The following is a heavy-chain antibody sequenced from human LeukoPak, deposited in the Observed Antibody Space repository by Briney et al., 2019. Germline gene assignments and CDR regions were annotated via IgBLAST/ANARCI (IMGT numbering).Heavy chain of an antibody. CDR3: ATAWYGSGSYFNWFDP. CDR1: GYTLTELS. J-gene: IGHJ5*02. D-gene: IGHD3-10*01. CDR2: FDPEDGET. V-gene: IGHV1-24*01. Sequence: GASVKVSCKVSGYTLTELSMHWVRQAPGKGLEWMEGFDPEDGETIYAQKFQGRVTMTEDTSTDTAYMELSSLRSEDTAVYYCATAWYGSGSYFNWFDPWGQGTLVTVSS.